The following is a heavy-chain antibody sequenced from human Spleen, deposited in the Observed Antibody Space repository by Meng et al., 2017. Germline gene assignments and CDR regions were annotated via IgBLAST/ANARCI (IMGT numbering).Heavy chain of an antibody. Sequence: GESLKISCAASGFMFRSYAMTWVRQAPGRGLEWVSSISGASGGTTYYATSLKGRFTISRDNSKSTLYLQMNSLRAEDTAVYYCAKDVHEYSYGNSFDYWGQGTLVTVSS. V-gene: IGHV3-23*01. CDR1: GFMFRSYA. CDR3: AKDVHEYSYGNSFDY. J-gene: IGHJ4*02. D-gene: IGHD5-18*01. CDR2: ISGASGGTT.